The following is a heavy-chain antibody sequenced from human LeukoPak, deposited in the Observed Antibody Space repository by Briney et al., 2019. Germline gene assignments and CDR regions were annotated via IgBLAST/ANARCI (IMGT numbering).Heavy chain of an antibody. V-gene: IGHV4-59*01. CDR1: GGSISTYY. CDR2: IYYSGST. CDR3: ARGGGYCSDGSCYSFDS. J-gene: IGHJ5*01. D-gene: IGHD2-15*01. Sequence: SETLSLTCTVSGGSISTYYWSWIRQPPGKGLGWIGYIYYSGSTNYNPSLKSRVTISVDTSKNQFSLELSSVTAADTAVYYCARGGGYCSDGSCYSFDSWGQGTLVTFSS.